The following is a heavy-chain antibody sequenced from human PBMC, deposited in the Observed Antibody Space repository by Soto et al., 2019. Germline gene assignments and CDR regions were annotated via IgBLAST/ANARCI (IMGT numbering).Heavy chain of an antibody. CDR3: ARDVGSGWYEDYYYGMDV. CDR2: ISAYNGNT. V-gene: IGHV1-18*04. Sequence: ASVKVSCKASGYTFTSYGISWVRQAPGQGLEWMGWISAYNGNTNYAQKLQGRVTMTTDTSTSTAYMELRSLRSDDTAVYYCARDVGSGWYEDYYYGMDVWGQGTTVTTSS. D-gene: IGHD6-19*01. J-gene: IGHJ6*02. CDR1: GYTFTSYG.